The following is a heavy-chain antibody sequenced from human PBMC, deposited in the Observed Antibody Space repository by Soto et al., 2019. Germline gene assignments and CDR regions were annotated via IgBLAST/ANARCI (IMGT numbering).Heavy chain of an antibody. D-gene: IGHD2-8*01. J-gene: IGHJ6*02. Sequence: ASVKVSCKASGYTFTGYYMHWVRQAPGQGLKWMGWINPNSGGTNYAQKFQGRVTMTRDTSISTAYMELSRLRSDDTAVYYCARARPYCTNGVCYTDYYYYGMDVWGQRTTVTVSS. V-gene: IGHV1-2*02. CDR1: GYTFTGYY. CDR3: ARARPYCTNGVCYTDYYYYGMDV. CDR2: INPNSGGT.